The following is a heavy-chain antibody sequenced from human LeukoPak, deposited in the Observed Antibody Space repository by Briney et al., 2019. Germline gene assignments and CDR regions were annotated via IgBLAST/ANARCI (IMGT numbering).Heavy chain of an antibody. J-gene: IGHJ3*02. Sequence: ASVKVSCKASGYTFTSYGISWVRQAPGQGLEWMGWINPNSGGTNYAQKFQGRVTMTRDTSISTAYMELSRLRSDDTAVYYCASRGGDYYDSSFDIWGQGTMVTVSS. CDR3: ASRGGDYYDSSFDI. V-gene: IGHV1-2*02. D-gene: IGHD3-22*01. CDR2: INPNSGGT. CDR1: GYTFTSYG.